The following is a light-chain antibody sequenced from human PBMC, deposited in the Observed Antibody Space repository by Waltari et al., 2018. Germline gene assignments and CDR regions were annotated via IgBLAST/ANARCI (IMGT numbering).Light chain of an antibody. J-gene: IGLJ3*02. CDR2: RND. Sequence: QSVLTQPPSASGTPGQRVTISCSGSSSNIGSNYVYWYQQLPGTAPKLLISRNDQRPSGVPDRCSGSKAGNSASLDISGLRSEDEADYYCAAWDDSLREVFGGGTKLTVL. V-gene: IGLV1-47*01. CDR3: AAWDDSLREV. CDR1: SSNIGSNY.